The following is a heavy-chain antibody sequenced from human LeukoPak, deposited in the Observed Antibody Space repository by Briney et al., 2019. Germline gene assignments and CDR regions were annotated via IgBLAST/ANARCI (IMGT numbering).Heavy chain of an antibody. D-gene: IGHD3-22*01. CDR2: ISSSSSYI. J-gene: IGHJ3*02. CDR1: GFTFSSYS. V-gene: IGHV3-21*01. Sequence: PGGSLRLSCAASGFTFSSYSMNWVRQAPGKGLEWVSSISSSSSYIYYADSVKGRFTISRDNAKNSLYLQMNSLRAEDTAVYYCARGAFYYESSGYSSGAFDIWGQGTMVTVSS. CDR3: ARGAFYYESSGYSSGAFDI.